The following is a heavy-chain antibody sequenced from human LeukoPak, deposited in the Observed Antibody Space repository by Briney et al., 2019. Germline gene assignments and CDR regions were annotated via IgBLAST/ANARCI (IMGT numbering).Heavy chain of an antibody. CDR2: INHSGST. D-gene: IGHD2-2*01. J-gene: IGHJ5*02. CDR3: ARVVPAAINWFDP. Sequence: SETLSITCAVYGGSFSGYYWSWIRQPPGKGLEWIGEINHSGSTNYNPSLKSRVTISVDTSKNQFSLKLSSVTAADTAVYYCARVVPAAINWFDPWGQGTLVTVSS. CDR1: GGSFSGYY. V-gene: IGHV4-34*01.